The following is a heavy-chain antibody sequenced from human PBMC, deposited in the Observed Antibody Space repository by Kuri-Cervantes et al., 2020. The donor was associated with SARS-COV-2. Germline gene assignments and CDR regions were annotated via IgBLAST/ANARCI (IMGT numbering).Heavy chain of an antibody. V-gene: IGHV1-46*01. CDR2: INPSGGST. J-gene: IGHJ4*02. Sequence: ASVNVSFKASGYTFTSYYMHWVRQAPGQGLEWMGIINPSGGSTSYAKKFQGRVTMTTDTSTSTAYMELRSLRSDDTAVYYCARKFWSGYLLDYWGQGTLVTVSS. CDR3: ARKFWSGYLLDY. CDR1: GYTFTSYY. D-gene: IGHD3-3*01.